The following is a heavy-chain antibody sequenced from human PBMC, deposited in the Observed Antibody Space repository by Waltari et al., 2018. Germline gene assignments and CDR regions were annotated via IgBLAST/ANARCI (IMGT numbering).Heavy chain of an antibody. CDR1: GGSISSGSYY. CDR3: ARDKGGDGYNWGPNDAFDI. V-gene: IGHV4-61*02. J-gene: IGHJ3*02. Sequence: QVQLQESGPGLVKPSQTLSLTCTVSGGSISSGSYYWSWIRQPAGKGLEWIGRIYTSGSTNYTPSLKSRVTISVDTSKNQFSLKLSSVTAADTAVYYCARDKGGDGYNWGPNDAFDIWGQGTMVTVSS. CDR2: IYTSGST. D-gene: IGHD2-21*01.